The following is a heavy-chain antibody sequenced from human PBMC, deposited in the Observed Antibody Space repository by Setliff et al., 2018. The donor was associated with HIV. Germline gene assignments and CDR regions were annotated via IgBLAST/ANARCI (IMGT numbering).Heavy chain of an antibody. CDR2: IT. Sequence: PGGSLRLSCVASGFTFSTFAMHWVRQAPGRGLEWVSVITYYVDSVKGRFTISRDNAENSLYLQMNSLRAEYTAVYYCASEAWDYVWGSYRYTDYFDYWGQGTLVTVSS. V-gene: IGHV3-21*04. CDR1: GFTFSTFA. J-gene: IGHJ4*02. D-gene: IGHD3-16*02. CDR3: ASEAWDYVWGSYRYTDYFDY.